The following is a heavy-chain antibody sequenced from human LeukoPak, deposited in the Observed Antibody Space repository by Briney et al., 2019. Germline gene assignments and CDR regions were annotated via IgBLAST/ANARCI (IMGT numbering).Heavy chain of an antibody. J-gene: IGHJ3*02. CDR2: INQDGGEI. CDR1: GFTFSSYW. V-gene: IGHV3-7*01. Sequence: PGGSLRLSCAASGFTFSSYWMSWVRQAPGKGLEWVASINQDGGEIHYVDSVKGRFTISRDNAKNSLYLQMNSLRAEDTAVYYCARAGLGMVAWGAFDIWGQGTMVTVSS. CDR3: ARAGLGMVAWGAFDI. D-gene: IGHD2-8*01.